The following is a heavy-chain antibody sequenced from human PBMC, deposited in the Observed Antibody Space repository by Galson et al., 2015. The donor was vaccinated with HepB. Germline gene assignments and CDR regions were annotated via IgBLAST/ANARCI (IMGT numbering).Heavy chain of an antibody. V-gene: IGHV3-7*01. Sequence: SLRLSCAASGFTFSSYWMSWVRQAPGKGLEWVANIKQDGSEKYYVDSVKGRFTISRDNAKNSLFLQMNSLRAEDTAVYYCARARRPSGSYYFDYWGQGTLVTVSS. J-gene: IGHJ4*02. D-gene: IGHD6-6*01. CDR1: GFTFSSYW. CDR3: ARARRPSGSYYFDY. CDR2: IKQDGSEK.